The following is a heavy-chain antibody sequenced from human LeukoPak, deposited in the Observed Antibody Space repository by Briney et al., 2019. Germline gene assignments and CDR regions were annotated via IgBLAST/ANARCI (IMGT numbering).Heavy chain of an antibody. CDR2: INPSGGST. CDR3: ARALPVYCSGGSCYLYYFDY. Sequence: ASVKVSCKASGYTFTSYYMHWVRQAPGQGLEWMGIINPSGGSTSYAQKFQGRVTMTRDTSISTAYMELSRLRSDDTAVYYCARALPVYCSGGSCYLYYFDYWGQGTLVTVSS. J-gene: IGHJ4*02. D-gene: IGHD2-15*01. V-gene: IGHV1-46*01. CDR1: GYTFTSYY.